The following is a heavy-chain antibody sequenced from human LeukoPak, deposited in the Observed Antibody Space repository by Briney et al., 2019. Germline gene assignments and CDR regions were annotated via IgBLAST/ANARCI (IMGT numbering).Heavy chain of an antibody. Sequence: SETLSLTCTVSGGSVSSYYWSWIRQPRGKGLEWIGYIYYSGSTNYNPSLKSRVTISVDTSKNQFSLKLSSVTAADTAVYYCARSHLYYYYMDVWGKGTTVTISS. CDR2: IYYSGST. CDR1: GGSVSSYY. J-gene: IGHJ6*03. CDR3: ARSHLYYYYMDV. V-gene: IGHV4-59*02.